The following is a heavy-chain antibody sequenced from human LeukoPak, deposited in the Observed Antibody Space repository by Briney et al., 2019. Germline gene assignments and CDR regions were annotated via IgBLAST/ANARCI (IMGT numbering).Heavy chain of an antibody. CDR2: ISSNGGNT. J-gene: IGHJ4*02. V-gene: IGHV3-64D*09. Sequence: GGSLRLSCLASGFTFSSYAMYWVRQAPGKGLEYVSVISSNGGNTLYADSVKGRFTISRDNSKNTLYLQMSSLNTEDTAVYYCVNAIYDILTKWARGTLVTVS. CDR1: GFTFSSYA. CDR3: VNAIYDILTK. D-gene: IGHD3-9*01.